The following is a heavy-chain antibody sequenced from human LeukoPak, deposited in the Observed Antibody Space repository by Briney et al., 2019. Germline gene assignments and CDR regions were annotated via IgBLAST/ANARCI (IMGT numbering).Heavy chain of an antibody. CDR1: GGSFSGYY. J-gene: IGHJ4*02. D-gene: IGHD2-2*02. Sequence: SETLSLTCAVYGGSFSGYYWGWIRQPPGKGREWIGSIYYSGNTYYNPSLKSRVTISVDTSKNQFSLKLSSVTAADTAVYYCARQASHTSCYNYWGQGTLVTVSS. CDR3: ARQASHTSCYNY. V-gene: IGHV4-39*01. CDR2: IYYSGNT.